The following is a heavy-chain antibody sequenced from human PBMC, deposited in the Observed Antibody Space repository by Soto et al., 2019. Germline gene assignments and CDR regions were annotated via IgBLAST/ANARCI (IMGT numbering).Heavy chain of an antibody. Sequence: PSATLSLTCTVSGGSISSYYWSWIRQPPGKGLECIGYIYYSGSTNYYLSLKSRVTISVDTSKNQFSLKLSSVTAADTAVYYCARDPRRAGYGSVYYFDYWGQGTLVTVSS. D-gene: IGHD5-18*01. J-gene: IGHJ4*02. CDR3: ARDPRRAGYGSVYYFDY. CDR2: IYYSGST. CDR1: GGSISSYY. V-gene: IGHV4-59*01.